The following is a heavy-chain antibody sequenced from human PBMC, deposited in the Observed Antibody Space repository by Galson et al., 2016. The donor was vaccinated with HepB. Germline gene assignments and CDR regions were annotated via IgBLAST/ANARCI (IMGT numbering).Heavy chain of an antibody. CDR1: GFSLTTFGVG. CDR2: IYWDDDT. D-gene: IGHD1-14*01. J-gene: IGHJ4*02. V-gene: IGHV2-5*02. CDR3: ARSDRYFFDY. Sequence: PALVKPTQTLTLTCSFSGFSLTTFGVGVGWLRQPPGKPLEWLALIYWDDDTRYRPSLKGRLTLTKDTSKNQVLLSVTNMDALDTATSYCARSDRYFFDYWGQGTLVTVSS.